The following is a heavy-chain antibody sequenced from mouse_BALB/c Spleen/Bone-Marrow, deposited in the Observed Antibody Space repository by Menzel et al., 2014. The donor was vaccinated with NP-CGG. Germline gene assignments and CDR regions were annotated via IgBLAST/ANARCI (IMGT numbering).Heavy chain of an antibody. D-gene: IGHD2-4*01. CDR2: ISSGGHDT. V-gene: IGHV5-6-4*01. J-gene: IGHJ2*01. CDR1: GFSFSSYS. CDR3: SKDGGYDYSYYFDY. Sequence: EVQRVESGGGLVKPGGSLKLSCAASGFSFSSYSMSWVRQTPGKRLEWVATISSGGHDTYYPDSVKGRFTISRDNAKNTLYLQMSGLKSEDTAMYYCSKDGGYDYSYYFDYWGQGTPLTVSS.